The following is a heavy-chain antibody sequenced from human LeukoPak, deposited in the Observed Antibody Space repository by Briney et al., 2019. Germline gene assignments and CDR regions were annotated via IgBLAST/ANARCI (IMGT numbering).Heavy chain of an antibody. CDR1: GFSSSGHW. CDR2: ISPTGSTT. CDR3: ARGPNSNWSGLDF. Sequence: GGSLRLSCTASGFSSSGHWMHWARQLPGKGLVWVSRISPTGSTTSYAASVKGRFTVSRDNAKNTLYLQVNNLRAEDTAVYYCARGPNSNWSGLDFWGQGTLLNVSS. V-gene: IGHV3-74*01. D-gene: IGHD6-6*01. J-gene: IGHJ4*02.